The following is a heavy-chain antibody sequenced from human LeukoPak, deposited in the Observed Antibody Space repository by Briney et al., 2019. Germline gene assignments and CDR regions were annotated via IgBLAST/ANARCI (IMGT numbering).Heavy chain of an antibody. V-gene: IGHV1-2*02. D-gene: IGHD2-2*01. CDR2: MNPNSGDT. CDR1: VYTFTNFY. J-gene: IGHJ4*02. CDR3: ARRPINCIITNCYVDY. Sequence: ASVKVSCKASVYTFTNFYIHWLRQAPGQGLEWMGWMNPNSGDTSYAREFQDRVTMTRDTSLSTDYMELSRLRSDDTAVYFCARRPINCIITNCYVDYWGQGTLVTVSS.